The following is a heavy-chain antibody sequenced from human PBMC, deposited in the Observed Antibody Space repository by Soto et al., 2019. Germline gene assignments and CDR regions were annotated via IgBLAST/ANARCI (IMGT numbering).Heavy chain of an antibody. D-gene: IGHD3-16*01. J-gene: IGHJ6*02. CDR1: GFTFSSYG. CDR2: ISYDGSNE. V-gene: IGHV3-30-3*01. Sequence: QVQLVESGGGVVQPGRSLRLSCAASGFTFSSYGMHWVRQAPGKGLEWVALISYDGSNEYYPDSVKGRFTISRDNSKNTLYLQMNSLRAEDTAVYYCAREIGQHYVQMDVWGQGTTVTVSS. CDR3: AREIGQHYVQMDV.